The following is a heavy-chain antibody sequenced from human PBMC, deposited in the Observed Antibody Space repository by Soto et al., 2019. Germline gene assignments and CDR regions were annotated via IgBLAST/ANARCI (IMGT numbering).Heavy chain of an antibody. J-gene: IGHJ4*02. V-gene: IGHV5-51*01. D-gene: IGHD3-16*01. Sequence: PGESLKISCQASGYIFTSNWIGWVRQMPGKGLEWMGIIYPGDSETRYGPSFQGRATISADRSFNTVYLQWSSLQASDSAMYYCARLVDSWGEPHYFDSWGQGTMVTVSS. CDR3: ARLVDSWGEPHYFDS. CDR2: IYPGDSET. CDR1: GYIFTSNW.